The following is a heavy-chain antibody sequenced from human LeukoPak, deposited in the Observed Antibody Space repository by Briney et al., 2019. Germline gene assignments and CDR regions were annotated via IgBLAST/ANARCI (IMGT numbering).Heavy chain of an antibody. D-gene: IGHD5-18*01. J-gene: IGHJ4*02. V-gene: IGHV3-48*02. CDR3: ARELYSYGPDY. Sequence: DSVKGRFTISRENVKNSLHLQMNSLRDEDMAVYYCARELYSYGPDYWGQGTLVTVSS.